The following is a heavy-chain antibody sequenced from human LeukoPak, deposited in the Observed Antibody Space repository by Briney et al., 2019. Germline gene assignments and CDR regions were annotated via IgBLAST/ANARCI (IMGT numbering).Heavy chain of an antibody. CDR2: IYTSGYT. V-gene: IGHV4-4*09. CDR1: GGSISDYY. Sequence: SETLSPTCTVSGGSISDYYWSWIRQPPGKGLEWIGYIYTSGYTDYNPSLKSRVTISVDTSRNQFSLKMNSMTAADTAVYYCARHGSDWNSGRCYSRPLDFWGQGTLVTVSS. J-gene: IGHJ4*02. D-gene: IGHD2-15*01. CDR3: ARHGSDWNSGRCYSRPLDF.